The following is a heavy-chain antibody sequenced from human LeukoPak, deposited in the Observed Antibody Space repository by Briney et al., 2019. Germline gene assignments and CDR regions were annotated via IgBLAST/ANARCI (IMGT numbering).Heavy chain of an antibody. CDR3: ATYSTRNAREFQS. Sequence: GGSLRLSCETSGFIFSNCWMTWVRQAPGKGLEWVANIKTDASEKYYADSVKGRFTISRDNAKMSLYLQMNSLRVEDTAVYYCATYSTRNAREFQSWGQGTLVTVSS. CDR1: GFIFSNCW. J-gene: IGHJ5*01. CDR2: IKTDASEK. V-gene: IGHV3-7*01. D-gene: IGHD4-11*01.